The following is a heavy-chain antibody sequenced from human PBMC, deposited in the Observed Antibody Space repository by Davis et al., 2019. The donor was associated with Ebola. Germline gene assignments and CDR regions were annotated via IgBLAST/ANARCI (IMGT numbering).Heavy chain of an antibody. V-gene: IGHV4-59*12. Sequence: MPSETLSLTCTVSGGSINNYFWSWIRQPPGKGLEWIGNIHYLGNTNYNPSLKSRVTMSVDTSKNRFSLSLSSVTAADTAVYFCARDKAQSYYGSPAYNYYYNGVDVWGQGTTVIVSS. CDR3: ARDKAQSYYGSPAYNYYYNGVDV. CDR2: IHYLGNT. J-gene: IGHJ6*02. D-gene: IGHD3-22*01. CDR1: GGSINNYF.